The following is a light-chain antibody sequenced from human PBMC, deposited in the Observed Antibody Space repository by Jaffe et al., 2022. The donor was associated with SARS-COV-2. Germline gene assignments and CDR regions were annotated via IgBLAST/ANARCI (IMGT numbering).Light chain of an antibody. Sequence: SYVVTQPPSVSVVPGQTATLTCGGSAIGSISVHWYQQKPGQAPVLVVYDDTDRPSGIPERFSGSNSGNTATLTITRVEAGDEADYYCQVWDSSSDYVVFGGGTKLSVL. CDR3: QVWDSSSDYVV. J-gene: IGLJ2*01. V-gene: IGLV3-21*02. CDR2: DDT. CDR1: AIGSIS.